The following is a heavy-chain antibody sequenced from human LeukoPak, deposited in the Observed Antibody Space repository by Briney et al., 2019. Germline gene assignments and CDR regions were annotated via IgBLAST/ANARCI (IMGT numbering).Heavy chain of an antibody. CDR2: MNPNSGNT. J-gene: IGHJ6*03. CDR1: GYTFTSYD. CDR3: ARDPYCYYYMDV. V-gene: IGHV1-18*01. Sequence: ASVKVSCKASGYTFTSYDINWVRQATGQGLEWMGWMNPNSGNTNYAQKLQGRVTMTTDTSTSTAYMELRSLRSDDTAVYYCARDPYCYYYMDVWGKGTTVTVSS.